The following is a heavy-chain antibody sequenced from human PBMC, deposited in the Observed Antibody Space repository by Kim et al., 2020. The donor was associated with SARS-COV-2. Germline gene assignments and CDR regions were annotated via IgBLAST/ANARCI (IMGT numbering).Heavy chain of an antibody. CDR2: IVVGSGNT. V-gene: IGHV1-58*01. Sequence: SVKVPCKASGFTFTSSAVQWVRQARGQRLEWIGWIVVGSGNTNYAQKFQERVTITRDMSTSTAYMELSSLRSEDTAVYYCAAGDVLLWFGELLSSNWFDPWGQGTLVTVSS. CDR1: GFTFTSSA. J-gene: IGHJ5*02. D-gene: IGHD3-10*01. CDR3: AAGDVLLWFGELLSSNWFDP.